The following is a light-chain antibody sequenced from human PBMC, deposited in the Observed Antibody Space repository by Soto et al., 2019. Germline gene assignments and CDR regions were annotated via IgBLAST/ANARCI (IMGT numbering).Light chain of an antibody. CDR3: QQYNSISRRT. CDR2: DTS. Sequence: IVLTQSPGTLSLSPGERATLSCRASQSLTNSFIAWYQQKPGQAPRLLIYDTSSRATGISDRFSGSGSGTDFTLTISSLQPADFATYYCQQYNSISRRTFGQGTKVDIK. V-gene: IGKV3-20*01. CDR1: QSLTNSF. J-gene: IGKJ1*01.